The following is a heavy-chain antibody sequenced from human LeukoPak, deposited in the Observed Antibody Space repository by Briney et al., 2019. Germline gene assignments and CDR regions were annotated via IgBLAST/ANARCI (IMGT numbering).Heavy chain of an antibody. D-gene: IGHD2-2*01. J-gene: IGHJ6*02. CDR2: FDPEDGET. V-gene: IGHV1-24*01. Sequence: ASVKVSCKVSGYTLTELSMHWVRQAPGKGLEWMGGFDPEDGETIHAQKFQGRVTMTEDTSTDTAYMELSSLRSEDTAVYYCATGEVPAAIWRYYYGMDVWGQGTTVTVSS. CDR1: GYTLTELS. CDR3: ATGEVPAAIWRYYYGMDV.